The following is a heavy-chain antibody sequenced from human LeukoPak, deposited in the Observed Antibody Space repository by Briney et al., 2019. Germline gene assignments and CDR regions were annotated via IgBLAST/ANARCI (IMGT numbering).Heavy chain of an antibody. J-gene: IGHJ6*02. CDR1: GFTFSSYA. D-gene: IGHD1-26*01. CDR3: AKVSRWELLVYYYYGMDV. Sequence: GGSLRLSCAASGFTFSSYAMHWVRQAPGKGLEWVAVISYDGSNKYYADSVKGRFTISRDNSKNTLYLQMNSLRAEDTAVYYCAKVSRWELLVYYYYGMDVWGQGTTVTVSS. CDR2: ISYDGSNK. V-gene: IGHV3-30*04.